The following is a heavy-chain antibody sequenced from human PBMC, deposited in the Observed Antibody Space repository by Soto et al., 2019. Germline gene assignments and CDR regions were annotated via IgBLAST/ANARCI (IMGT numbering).Heavy chain of an antibody. V-gene: IGHV1-3*01. CDR3: ARATDTLGDAFAI. Sequence: QVQLVQSGAEVKKPGASVKVSCKASGYTFTSYAMHWVRQAPGQRLEWMGWINAGNGNTKYSQKFQGRVTITRDTSASTAYMELSSLRSEDTAVYYCARATDTLGDAFAIWGKGTMVTVSS. J-gene: IGHJ3*02. CDR1: GYTFTSYA. D-gene: IGHD2-2*02. CDR2: INAGNGNT.